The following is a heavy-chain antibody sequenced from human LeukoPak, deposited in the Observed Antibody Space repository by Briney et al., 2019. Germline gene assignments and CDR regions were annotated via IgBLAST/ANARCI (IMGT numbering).Heavy chain of an antibody. Sequence: ASVKVSCKASGGTFSSYAISWVRQAPGQGLEWLGRIIPILGIANYAQKFQGRVTITTDESTSTAYMELSSLRSDDTAVYYCAITYDFLNWFDPWGQGTLVTVSS. V-gene: IGHV1-69*04. J-gene: IGHJ5*02. CDR2: IIPILGIA. CDR3: AITYDFLNWFDP. CDR1: GGTFSSYA. D-gene: IGHD3-3*01.